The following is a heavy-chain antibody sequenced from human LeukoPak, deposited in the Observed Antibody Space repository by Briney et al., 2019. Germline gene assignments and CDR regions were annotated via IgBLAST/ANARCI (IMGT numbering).Heavy chain of an antibody. Sequence: QPGRSLRLSCAASGFTFDDYAMHWVRQAPGKGLEWVSTISNSDGSTYYADSVKGRFSISRDNSENTLYLQMNSLRAEDTAVYYCAKATGYLLWGRGTLVTVSS. CDR1: GFTFDDYA. D-gene: IGHD1-14*01. CDR3: AKATGYLL. V-gene: IGHV3-23*01. J-gene: IGHJ4*02. CDR2: ISNSDGST.